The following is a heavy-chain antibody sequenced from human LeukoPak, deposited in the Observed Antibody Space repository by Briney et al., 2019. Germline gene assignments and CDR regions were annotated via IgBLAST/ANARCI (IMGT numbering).Heavy chain of an antibody. CDR2: IGGSGGST. Sequence: GGSLRLSCAASGFTFSSYAMNWVRQAPGKGLEWVSVIGGSGGSTYYADSVKGRFTISRDNSKNTLYLQMNSLRAEDTAVYYCAKDRYGTTPKNAEYWGQGTLVTVSS. D-gene: IGHD5-18*01. V-gene: IGHV3-23*01. CDR1: GFTFSSYA. CDR3: AKDRYGTTPKNAEY. J-gene: IGHJ4*02.